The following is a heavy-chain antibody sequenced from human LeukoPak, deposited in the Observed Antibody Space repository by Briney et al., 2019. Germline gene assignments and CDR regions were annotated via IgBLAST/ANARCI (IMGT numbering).Heavy chain of an antibody. J-gene: IGHJ6*03. Sequence: GGSLRLSRAPSGFTFCNTWMSSVREAPGKGLEWVCRIKSKTDGGTTDYAARVDGRFTISRDETKNTLYLQMNSLKTEDTAVYYCTTDRSLSRIYCSSTSCYPLRGATDYYYMDVWGKGTTVTVSS. CDR3: TTDRSLSRIYCSSTSCYPLRGATDYYYMDV. D-gene: IGHD2-2*01. CDR1: GFTFCNTW. V-gene: IGHV3-15*01. CDR2: IKSKTDGGTT.